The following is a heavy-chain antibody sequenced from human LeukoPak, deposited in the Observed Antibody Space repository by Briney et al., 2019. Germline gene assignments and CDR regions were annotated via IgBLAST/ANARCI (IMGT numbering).Heavy chain of an antibody. D-gene: IGHD4-23*01. CDR2: ILGSGGGT. V-gene: IGHV3-23*01. CDR1: GFTFSTYV. CDR3: ATDRKVGTWDPRFNY. Sequence: GGSLRLSCAASGFTFSTYVMTWVRQAPGKGLEWVSAILGSGGGTYYTDSVKGRFTTSRDNSKNTLYLQMNSLRAEDTAIYYCATDRKVGTWDPRFNYWGQGTLVTVSS. J-gene: IGHJ4*02.